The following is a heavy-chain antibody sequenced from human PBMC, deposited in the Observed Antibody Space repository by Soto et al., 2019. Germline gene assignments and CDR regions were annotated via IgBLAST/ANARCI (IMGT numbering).Heavy chain of an antibody. D-gene: IGHD5-18*01. V-gene: IGHV5-51*01. CDR2: IYPGDFDT. J-gene: IGHJ4*02. CDR1: GYSFNTYW. CDR3: ARLLGYSYGHQKLFDY. Sequence: GESLKISCMGSGYSFNTYWIGWVRQMPGKGLEWMGIIYPGDFDTRYSPSFQGHVTMSVDKSINTAYLQWSSLETSDTAMYYCARLLGYSYGHQKLFDYWDQGTPVTVSS.